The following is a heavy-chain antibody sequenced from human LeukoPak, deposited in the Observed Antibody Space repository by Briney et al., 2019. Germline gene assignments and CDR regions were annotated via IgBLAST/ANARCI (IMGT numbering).Heavy chain of an antibody. Sequence: SETLSLTCTVSGGSISSSSYYWGWLRQPPGKGLEWIGSIYYSGSTYYNPSLKSRVTISVDTSKNQFSLKLSSVTAADTAVYYCARHTLGYCSSTSCPRGVDYWGQGTLVTVSS. D-gene: IGHD2-2*01. CDR1: GGSISSSSYY. V-gene: IGHV4-39*07. CDR3: ARHTLGYCSSTSCPRGVDY. J-gene: IGHJ4*02. CDR2: IYYSGST.